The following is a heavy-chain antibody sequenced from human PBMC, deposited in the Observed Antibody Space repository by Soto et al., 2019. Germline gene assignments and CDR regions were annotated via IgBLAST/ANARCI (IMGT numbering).Heavy chain of an antibody. CDR3: ASGLTGTTYYYYYYYMDV. D-gene: IGHD1-7*01. CDR2: INHSGST. J-gene: IGHJ6*03. Sequence: TSETLSLTCAVYGGSFSGYYWSWIRQPPGKGLEWIGEINHSGSTNYNPSLKSRVTISVDTSKNQFSLKLSSVTAADTAVYYCASGLTGTTYYYYYYYMDVWGKGTTVTVSS. CDR1: GGSFSGYY. V-gene: IGHV4-34*01.